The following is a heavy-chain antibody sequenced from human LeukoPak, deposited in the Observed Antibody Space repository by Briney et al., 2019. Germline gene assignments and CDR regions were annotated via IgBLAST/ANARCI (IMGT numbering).Heavy chain of an antibody. CDR2: IYYSGST. J-gene: IGHJ3*01. Sequence: SETLSLTCTVSGGSISSYYWSWIRQPPGKGLEWIGYIYYSGSTNYYPSLKSRVTISVDTSKNQFSLKLTSVTAADTAVYYCARERPYYYGSGSLTYDAFDVWGQGTMVTVSS. V-gene: IGHV4-59*12. CDR1: GGSISSYY. D-gene: IGHD3-10*01. CDR3: ARERPYYYGSGSLTYDAFDV.